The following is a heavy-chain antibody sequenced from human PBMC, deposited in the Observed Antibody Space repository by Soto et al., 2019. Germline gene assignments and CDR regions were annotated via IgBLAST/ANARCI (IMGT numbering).Heavy chain of an antibody. CDR2: IYWDDDK. J-gene: IGHJ4*02. Sequence: SGPTLVKPTQTLTLTCTFSGFSLSTSGVGVGWIRQPPGKALEWLALIYWDDDKRYSPSLKSRLTITKDTSKNQVVLTMTNMDPVDTATYYCALAVYCSGGSCYSSLVADGPFDYWGQGTLVTVSS. V-gene: IGHV2-5*02. D-gene: IGHD2-15*01. CDR1: GFSLSTSGVG. CDR3: ALAVYCSGGSCYSSLVADGPFDY.